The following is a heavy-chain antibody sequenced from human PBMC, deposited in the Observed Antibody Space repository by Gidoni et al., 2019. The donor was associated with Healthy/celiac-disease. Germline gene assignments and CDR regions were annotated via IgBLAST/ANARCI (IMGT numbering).Heavy chain of an antibody. J-gene: IGHJ6*02. CDR2: IYSGGST. CDR1: GFPVCTSY. CDR3: AVGYSSSWYGEDYYYGMDV. D-gene: IGHD6-13*01. V-gene: IGHV3-66*01. Sequence: EVQLVASGGGLVQPGGSLRLSCAAPGFPVCTSYLSWFRQAPGKGLQWVSVIYSGGSTYYADSGKGRFTISRDNSKNTLYLQMNSLRAEDTAVYYCAVGYSSSWYGEDYYYGMDVWGQGTTVTVSS.